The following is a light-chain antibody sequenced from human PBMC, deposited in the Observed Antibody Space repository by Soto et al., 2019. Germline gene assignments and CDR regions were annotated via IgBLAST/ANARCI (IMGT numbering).Light chain of an antibody. V-gene: IGKV3-20*01. J-gene: IGKJ1*01. CDR3: QQYGSSPPIT. Sequence: EIVLTQSPGTLSLSPGERATLSCRASPSISSSYLAWYQQKPGQAPRLLISGASSRTTGIPARFSGSGSGTDFTLTISRLEPEDFAVYYCQQYGSSPPITFGQGTKVDIK. CDR1: PSISSSY. CDR2: GAS.